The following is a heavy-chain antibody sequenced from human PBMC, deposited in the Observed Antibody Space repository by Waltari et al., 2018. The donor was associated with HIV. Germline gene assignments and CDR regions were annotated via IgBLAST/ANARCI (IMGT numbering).Heavy chain of an antibody. Sequence: EVQLVESGGGLVKPGGSLRLSCEASGFTFRSYSMNWVRQAPGKGLEWVSSISSSSSYIYYADSVKGRFTISRDNAKNSLYLQMNSLRAEDTAVYYCARKVGAPDCWGQGTLVTVSS. CDR3: ARKVGAPDC. CDR1: GFTFRSYS. D-gene: IGHD1-26*01. J-gene: IGHJ4*02. CDR2: ISSSSSYI. V-gene: IGHV3-21*01.